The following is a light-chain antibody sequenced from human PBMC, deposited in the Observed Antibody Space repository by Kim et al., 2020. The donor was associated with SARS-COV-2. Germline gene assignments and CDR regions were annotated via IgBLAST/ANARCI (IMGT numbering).Light chain of an antibody. CDR2: GAS. V-gene: IGKV3-15*01. CDR3: QQYNNWPGA. Sequence: VSPGERATLSCRASQSVSSNLAWYQQKPGQAPRLLIYGASTRATGIPARFSGSGSGTEFTLTISSLQSEDFAVYYCQQYNNWPGAFGQGTKVDIK. CDR1: QSVSSN. J-gene: IGKJ1*01.